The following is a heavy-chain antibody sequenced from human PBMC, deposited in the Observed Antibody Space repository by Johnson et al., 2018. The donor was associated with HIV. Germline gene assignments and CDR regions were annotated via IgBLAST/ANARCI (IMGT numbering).Heavy chain of an antibody. Sequence: QEHLVESGGGVVQPGRSLRLSCAASGFTFSSYAMHWVRQAPGKGLEWVAVISYDGSNKYYADSVKGRFTISRDNSKNTLYLQMNSLRAEDTAVYYCARGSLSGSPDIWGQGTMVTVSS. CDR1: GFTFSSYA. CDR2: ISYDGSNK. CDR3: ARGSLSGSPDI. D-gene: IGHD1-26*01. V-gene: IGHV3-30*04. J-gene: IGHJ3*02.